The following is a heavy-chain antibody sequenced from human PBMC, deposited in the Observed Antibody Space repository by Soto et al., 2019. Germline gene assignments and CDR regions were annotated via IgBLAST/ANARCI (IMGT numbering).Heavy chain of an antibody. Sequence: ASVKVSCKASGYTFTGHYIHWVRQAPEQGPEWMGEIGPESGATRYAQRFQGRVTMTRDMSINTVYMELNNLSPDDTAVYYCGRGRSGQIVVFYWGQGTLVTVSS. V-gene: IGHV1-2*02. D-gene: IGHD1-26*01. J-gene: IGHJ4*02. CDR3: GRGRSGQIVVFY. CDR2: IGPESGAT. CDR1: GYTFTGHY.